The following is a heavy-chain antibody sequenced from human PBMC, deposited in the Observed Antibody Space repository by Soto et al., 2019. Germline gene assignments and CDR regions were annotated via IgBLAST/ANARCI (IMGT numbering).Heavy chain of an antibody. Sequence: GGSLRLSCSASGFTVSSNYMSWVRQAPGKGLEWVSVIYSGGSTYYADSVKGRFTISRDNSKNTLYLQMNSLRAEDTAVYYCARGGGYDYYYYGMDVWGQGTTVPVSS. J-gene: IGHJ6*02. CDR1: GFTVSSNY. V-gene: IGHV3-53*01. CDR3: ARGGGYDYYYYGMDV. CDR2: IYSGGST. D-gene: IGHD3-22*01.